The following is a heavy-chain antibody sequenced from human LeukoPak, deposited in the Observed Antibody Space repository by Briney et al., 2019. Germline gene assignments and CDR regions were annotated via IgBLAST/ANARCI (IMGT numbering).Heavy chain of an antibody. D-gene: IGHD3-10*01. Sequence: ASVKVSCKASGYTFTSYGISWVRQAPGQGLEWMGWISAYNGNTNYAQKLQGRVTMTTDTSTSTAYMELRSLRSDDTAVYYCAHEAEQNYGGFGELFRSGFYMDVWGKGTTVTVSS. CDR3: AHEAEQNYGGFGELFRSGFYMDV. J-gene: IGHJ6*03. CDR2: ISAYNGNT. CDR1: GYTFTSYG. V-gene: IGHV1-18*01.